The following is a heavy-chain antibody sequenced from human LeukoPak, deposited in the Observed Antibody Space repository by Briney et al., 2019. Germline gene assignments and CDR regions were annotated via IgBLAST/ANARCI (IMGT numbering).Heavy chain of an antibody. Sequence: SETLSLTCTVSGGSISSYYWSWIRQPPGKGLEWIGYIYYSGSTNYNPSLKSRVTISVDTSKNQFSLKLNSVTAADTAVYYCARGSYGGQYYYYMDVWGKGTTVTVSS. D-gene: IGHD3-16*01. CDR2: IYYSGST. CDR1: GGSISSYY. J-gene: IGHJ6*03. V-gene: IGHV4-59*01. CDR3: ARGSYGGQYYYYMDV.